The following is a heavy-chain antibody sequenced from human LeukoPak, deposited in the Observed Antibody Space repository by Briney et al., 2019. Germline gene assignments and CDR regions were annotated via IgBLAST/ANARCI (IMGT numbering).Heavy chain of an antibody. CDR3: AKAYGSGSYYHPTFDY. J-gene: IGHJ4*02. Sequence: GRSLRLSCAASGFTFSSHGMHWVRQAPGKGLEWVAVISYDGSNKYYADSVKGRFTISRDNSKNTLYLQMNSLRAEDTAVYYCAKAYGSGSYYHPTFDYWGQGTLVTVSS. V-gene: IGHV3-30*18. CDR1: GFTFSSHG. CDR2: ISYDGSNK. D-gene: IGHD3-10*01.